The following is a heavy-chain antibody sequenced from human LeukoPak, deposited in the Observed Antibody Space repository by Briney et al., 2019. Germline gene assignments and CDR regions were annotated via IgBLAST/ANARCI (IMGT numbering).Heavy chain of an antibody. J-gene: IGHJ3*02. CDR1: GFTFSDYY. CDR3: AREYCSSTSCYLPWAFGI. D-gene: IGHD2-2*01. Sequence: GGSLRLSCAASGFTFSDYYMSWIRQAPGKGLEWVSYISSSGSTIYYADSVKGRFTISRDNAKNSLYLQMNSLRAEDTAVYYCAREYCSSTSCYLPWAFGIWGQGTMVTVSS. CDR2: ISSSGSTI. V-gene: IGHV3-11*01.